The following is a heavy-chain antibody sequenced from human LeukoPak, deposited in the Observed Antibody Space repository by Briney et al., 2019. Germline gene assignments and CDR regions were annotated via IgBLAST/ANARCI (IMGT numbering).Heavy chain of an antibody. Sequence: PGGSLRLSCAASGFTFSSYGMHWVRQAPGKGLEWVAFIRYDGSNKYYADSVKGRSTISRDNSKNTLYLQMNSLRAEDTAVYYCAKDGGRVGATAADYWGQGTLVTVSS. CDR3: AKDGGRVGATAADY. V-gene: IGHV3-30*02. CDR2: IRYDGSNK. CDR1: GFTFSSYG. J-gene: IGHJ4*02. D-gene: IGHD1-26*01.